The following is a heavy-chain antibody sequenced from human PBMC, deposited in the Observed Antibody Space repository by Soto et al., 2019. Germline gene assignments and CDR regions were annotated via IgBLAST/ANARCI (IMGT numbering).Heavy chain of an antibody. Sequence: LRLSCAASGFTFSNAWMSWVRQAPGKGLEWVGRIKSKTDGGTTDYAAPVKGRFTISRDDSKNTLYLQMNSLKTEDTAVYYCTTDGALVGATDYYFDYWGQGTLVTVSS. J-gene: IGHJ4*02. CDR1: GFTFSNAW. CDR3: TTDGALVGATDYYFDY. D-gene: IGHD1-26*01. CDR2: IKSKTDGGTT. V-gene: IGHV3-15*01.